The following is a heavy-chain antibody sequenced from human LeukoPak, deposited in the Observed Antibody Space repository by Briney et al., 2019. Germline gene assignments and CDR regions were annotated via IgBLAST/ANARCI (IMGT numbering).Heavy chain of an antibody. J-gene: IGHJ4*02. CDR1: GGTFSSYA. Sequence: SVQVSCQASGGTFSSYAISWLRQAPGQGLEWMGRIIPIFGTAYYAQKFQGRVTITTDESTSTAYMELSSLRSDDAAVYYCAARVVPAAIPFDYWGQGTLVTVSS. CDR3: AARVVPAAIPFDY. D-gene: IGHD2-2*02. CDR2: IIPIFGTA. V-gene: IGHV1-69*05.